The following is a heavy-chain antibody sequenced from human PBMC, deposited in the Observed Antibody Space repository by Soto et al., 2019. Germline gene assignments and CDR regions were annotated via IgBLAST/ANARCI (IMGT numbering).Heavy chain of an antibody. Sequence: QVQLVQSGAEVKKPGSSVKVSCTASGGTFSSYAISWVRQAPGQGLEWMGGIIPIFGTANYAQKFQGRVTITADESTSTAYMELSSLRSEDTAVYYCARGTSPEHQLRPGRYGMDVWGQGTTVTVSS. V-gene: IGHV1-69*01. CDR3: ARGTSPEHQLRPGRYGMDV. D-gene: IGHD6-13*01. CDR2: IIPIFGTA. J-gene: IGHJ6*02. CDR1: GGTFSSYA.